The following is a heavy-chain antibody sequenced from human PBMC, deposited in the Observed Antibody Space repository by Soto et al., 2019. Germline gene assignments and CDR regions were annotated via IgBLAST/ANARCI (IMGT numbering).Heavy chain of an antibody. CDR3: AREGDIVLVPAAIEGGGFDY. V-gene: IGHV1-18*01. Sequence: QVQLVQSGAEVKKPGASVKVSCKASGYTFTSYGISWVRQAPGQGLEWMGWISAYNGNTNYAQKLQGRVTMTTDTATSPAYMELRSLRSDDTAVYYCAREGDIVLVPAAIEGGGFDYWGQGTLVTVSS. CDR2: ISAYNGNT. J-gene: IGHJ4*02. CDR1: GYTFTSYG. D-gene: IGHD2-2*01.